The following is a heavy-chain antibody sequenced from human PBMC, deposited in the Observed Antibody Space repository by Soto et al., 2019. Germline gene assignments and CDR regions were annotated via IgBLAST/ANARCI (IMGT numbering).Heavy chain of an antibody. CDR3: ATGVVIAVEFDY. V-gene: IGHV1-24*01. J-gene: IGHJ4*02. Sequence: GSSVKVSCKVSGYTLTELSMHWVRQAPGKGLEWMGGFDPEDGETIYAQKFQGRVTMTEDTSTDTAYMELSSLRSEDTAVYYCATGVVIAVEFDYWGQGTLVTVSS. CDR1: GYTLTELS. CDR2: FDPEDGET. D-gene: IGHD3-3*01.